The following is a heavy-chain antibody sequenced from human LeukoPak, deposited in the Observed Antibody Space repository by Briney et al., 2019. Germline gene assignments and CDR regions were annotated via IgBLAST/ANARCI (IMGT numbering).Heavy chain of an antibody. CDR3: ARASTDYSVTDGFDT. CDR2: ISFGSSYI. J-gene: IGHJ5*02. Sequence: GGSLRLSCAASGFTFSNYAMHWVRQAPGKGLQWVSLISFGSSYISYADSLKGRFTVSRDDAKSSVYLEMTSLRAEDTAVYYCARASTDYSVTDGFDTWGPGTLVTVSS. CDR1: GFTFSNYA. D-gene: IGHD4-11*01. V-gene: IGHV3-21*01.